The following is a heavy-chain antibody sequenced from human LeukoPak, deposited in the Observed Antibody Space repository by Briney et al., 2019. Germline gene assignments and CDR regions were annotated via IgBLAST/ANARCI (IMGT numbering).Heavy chain of an antibody. D-gene: IGHD6-19*01. Sequence: SETLSLICTVSAGSMSGSTYYWGWIRQPPERGLEWIGSIYYSGSTYYNPSLKSRVTMSVDTSKNQFSLNLSSVTAADTAVYYCARINHMSSTGIPVRGPDYWGQGTLVTVSS. CDR1: AGSMSGSTYY. V-gene: IGHV4-39*01. CDR2: IYYSGST. CDR3: ARINHMSSTGIPVRGPDY. J-gene: IGHJ4*02.